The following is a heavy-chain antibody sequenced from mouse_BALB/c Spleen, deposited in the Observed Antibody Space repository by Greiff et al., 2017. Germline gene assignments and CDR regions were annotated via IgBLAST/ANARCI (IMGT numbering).Heavy chain of an antibody. Sequence: EVHLVESGGGLVKPGGSLKLSCAASGFTFSSYAMSWVRQTPEKRLEWVASISSGGSTYYPDSVKGRFTISRDNARNILYLQMSSLRSEDTAMYYCARKGYDGFAYWGQGTLVTVS. D-gene: IGHD2-14*01. CDR2: ISSGGST. CDR3: ARKGYDGFAY. J-gene: IGHJ3*01. V-gene: IGHV5-6-5*01. CDR1: GFTFSSYA.